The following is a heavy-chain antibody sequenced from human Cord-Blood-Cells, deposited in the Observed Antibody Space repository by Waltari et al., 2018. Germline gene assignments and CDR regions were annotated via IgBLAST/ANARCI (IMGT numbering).Heavy chain of an antibody. CDR1: DYPFTSYG. D-gene: IGHD6-6*01. CDR2: ISAYNGNT. CDR3: ARVPDQSEYSSSSVFDY. J-gene: IGHJ4*02. V-gene: IGHV1-18*01. Sequence: QVQLVQSGAEVKKPGASVKVSCQASDYPFTSYGISWVRQAPGKGLEWMGRISAYNGNTNYAQKLQGRVTMTTDTSTSTAYMELRSLRSDDTAVYYCARVPDQSEYSSSSVFDYWGQGTLVTVSS.